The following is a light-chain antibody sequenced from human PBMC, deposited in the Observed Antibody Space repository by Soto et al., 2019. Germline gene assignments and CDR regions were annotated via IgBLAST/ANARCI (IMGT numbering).Light chain of an antibody. CDR2: GAS. CDR1: QSVSSNY. J-gene: IGKJ1*01. V-gene: IGKV3-20*01. Sequence: EFVLTQSPGTLSLSPGERATLSCRASQSVSSNYLAWYQQKPGQAPRLLIYGASTRATGIADRFSGSGSGTDFTLTISSLQPDDFASYYCQQYSSSTTFGQGTKVDIK. CDR3: QQYSSSTT.